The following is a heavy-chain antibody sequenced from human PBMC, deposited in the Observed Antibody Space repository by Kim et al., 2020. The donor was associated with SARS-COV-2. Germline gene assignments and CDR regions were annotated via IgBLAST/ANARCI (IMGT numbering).Heavy chain of an antibody. CDR3: ARVFYYDSSGYQLNWFDP. D-gene: IGHD3-22*01. V-gene: IGHV4-30-2*04. Sequence: KSRVTISVDTSKNQFSLKLSSVTAADTAVYYCARVFYYDSSGYQLNWFDPWGQGTLVTVSS. J-gene: IGHJ5*02.